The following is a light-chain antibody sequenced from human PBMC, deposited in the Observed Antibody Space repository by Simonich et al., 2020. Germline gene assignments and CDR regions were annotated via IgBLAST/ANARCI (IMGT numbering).Light chain of an antibody. Sequence: DILITQTPLSLSVTPGPPASLSCKSIQSLLHSYGKTSLYCYLQKPGQSPQLLIYEGSNRFSGVPDRCSGSGSGTDFTLKISRVEAEDVGVYYCMQSIQLPLTFGGGTKVEIK. CDR3: MQSIQLPLT. V-gene: IGKV2D-29*02. J-gene: IGKJ4*01. CDR1: QSLLHSYGKTS. CDR2: EGS.